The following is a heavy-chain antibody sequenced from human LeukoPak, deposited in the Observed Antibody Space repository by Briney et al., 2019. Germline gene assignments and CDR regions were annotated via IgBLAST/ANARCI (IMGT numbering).Heavy chain of an antibody. CDR2: ISYDGSNK. J-gene: IGHJ4*02. CDR3: ARDPAQDDY. Sequence: PGRPLRLSCAASGFTFSSYAMHWVRQAPGKGLEWVAVISYDGSNKYYADSVKGRFTISRDNSKNTLYLQMNSLRAEDTAVYYCARDPAQDDYWGQGTLVTVSS. V-gene: IGHV3-30-3*01. CDR1: GFTFSSYA.